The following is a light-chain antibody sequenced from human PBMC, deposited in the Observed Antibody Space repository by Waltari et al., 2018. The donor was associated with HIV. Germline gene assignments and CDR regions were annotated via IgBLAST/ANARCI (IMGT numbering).Light chain of an antibody. V-gene: IGLV3-21*01. J-gene: IGLJ1*01. Sequence: SYVLTQPPSVSVAPGETATITCAGNNIGSKNLHWYQQRPGQAPILVIYYDNERPSGTPERFSGSNSGNTATLTIRRVEVADEADYYCQVWDSDSDHVFGPGTEVTVL. CDR1: NIGSKN. CDR2: YDN. CDR3: QVWDSDSDHV.